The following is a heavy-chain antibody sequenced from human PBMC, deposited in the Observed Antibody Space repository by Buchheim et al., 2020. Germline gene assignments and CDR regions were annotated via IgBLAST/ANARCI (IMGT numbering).Heavy chain of an antibody. D-gene: IGHD3-10*01. V-gene: IGHV4-59*01. CDR2: VFHSGST. CDR3: ARGMLTRYYFDN. Sequence: QVQLQESGPGLVTPSETLSLTCTVSGDSMSSDYWSWIRQPPGKGLEWIGNVFHSGSTTYNASLKSRVTISIDTSTSHFSLKVSSVTAADTAVYYCARGMLTRYYFDNWGQGTL. J-gene: IGHJ4*02. CDR1: GDSMSSDY.